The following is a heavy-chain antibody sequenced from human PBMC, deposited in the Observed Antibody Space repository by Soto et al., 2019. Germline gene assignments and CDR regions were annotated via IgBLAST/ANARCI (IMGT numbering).Heavy chain of an antibody. D-gene: IGHD2-21*02. Sequence: QLQLQESGPGLVKPSETLSLTCTVSGGSISSSSYYWGWIRQPPGKGLEWIGSIYYSGSTYYNPSLKSRVTISVDTSKNQFSLKLSSVTAADTAVYYCARHQGPEHIVVVTAIFDYWGQGTLVTVSS. J-gene: IGHJ4*02. CDR3: ARHQGPEHIVVVTAIFDY. CDR1: GGSISSSSYY. V-gene: IGHV4-39*01. CDR2: IYYSGST.